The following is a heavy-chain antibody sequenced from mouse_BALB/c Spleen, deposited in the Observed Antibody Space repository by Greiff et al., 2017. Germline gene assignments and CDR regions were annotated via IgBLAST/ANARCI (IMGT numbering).Heavy chain of an antibody. CDR3: ARGGYFDV. CDR1: GYTFTDYW. J-gene: IGHJ1*01. CDR2: IDTSDSYT. Sequence: VKLQQPGAELVMPGASVKMSCKASGYTFTDYWMHWVKQRPGQGLEWIGAIDTSDSYTSYNQKFKGKATLTVDESSSTAYMQLSSLTSEDSAVYYCARGGYFDVWGAGTTVTVSS. V-gene: IGHV1-69*01.